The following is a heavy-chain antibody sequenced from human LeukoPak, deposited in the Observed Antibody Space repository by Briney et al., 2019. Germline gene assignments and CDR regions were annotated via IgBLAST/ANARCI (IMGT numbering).Heavy chain of an antibody. Sequence: PSETLSLTCTVSGGSISSSSYYWSWIRQPPGKGLEWIGYIYYSGSTNYNPSLKSRVTISVDTSKNQFSLNLSSVTAADTAVYYCARCTGHVWGHEYYFDYWGQGTLVTVSP. CDR3: ARCTGHVWGHEYYFDY. D-gene: IGHD3-16*01. CDR1: GGSISSSSYY. CDR2: IYYSGST. J-gene: IGHJ4*02. V-gene: IGHV4-61*01.